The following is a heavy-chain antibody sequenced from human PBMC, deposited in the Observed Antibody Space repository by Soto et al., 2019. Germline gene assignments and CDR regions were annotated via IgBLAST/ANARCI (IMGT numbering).Heavy chain of an antibody. CDR2: INPSGGHT. CDR1: GNTFTNYY. D-gene: IGHD6-13*01. CDR3: AGAAAGTP. J-gene: IGHJ5*02. Sequence: ASVKVSCKASGNTFTNYYIHWVRQAPGQGLEWMGTINPSGGHTTYAQKFQGRVTITADESTSTAYMELSSLRSEDTAVYYCAGAAAGTPWGQGTLVTVSS. V-gene: IGHV1-46*01.